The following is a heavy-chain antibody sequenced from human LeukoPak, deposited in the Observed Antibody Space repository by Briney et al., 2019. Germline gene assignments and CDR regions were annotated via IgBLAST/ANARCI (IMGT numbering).Heavy chain of an antibody. D-gene: IGHD3-9*01. CDR3: ARDQRYYDILTGYSQRHYYGMDV. J-gene: IGHJ6*02. CDR1: GGTFSSYA. Sequence: ASVKVSCKASGGTFSSYAISWVRQAPGQGLEWMGWISAYNGNTNYAQKLQGRVTMTTDTSTSTAYMELRSLRSDDTAVYYCARDQRYYDILTGYSQRHYYGMDVWGQGTTVTVSS. V-gene: IGHV1-18*01. CDR2: ISAYNGNT.